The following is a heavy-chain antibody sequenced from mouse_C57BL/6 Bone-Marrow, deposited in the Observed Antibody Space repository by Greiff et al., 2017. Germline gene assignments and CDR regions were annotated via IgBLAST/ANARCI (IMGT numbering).Heavy chain of an antibody. CDR2: INPYNGGT. V-gene: IGHV1-19*01. CDR3: ARSDGFWFAY. Sequence: VQLQQSGPVLVKPGASVTMSCQASGYTFTDYYMNWVKQSHGKSLEWIGVINPYNGGTSYNQKFKGKATLTVDKSSSTAYMELNSLTSEDSAVYYCARSDGFWFAYWGQGTLVTVSA. J-gene: IGHJ3*01. CDR1: GYTFTDYY. D-gene: IGHD2-3*01.